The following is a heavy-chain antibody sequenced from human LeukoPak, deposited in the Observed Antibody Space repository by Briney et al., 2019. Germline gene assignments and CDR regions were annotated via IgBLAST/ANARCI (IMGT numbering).Heavy chain of an antibody. CDR1: GASISSYS. V-gene: IGHV4-59*08. Sequence: SETLSLTCTVSGASISSYSWTWIRQPPGKGLEWIGYIYYSGSTHYQHSLKSRVTISVDTSKNQFSLKLSSVTAADTAVYYCARHRGVTDSFYPFDPWGQGTLVTVSS. J-gene: IGHJ5*02. D-gene: IGHD1-14*01. CDR3: ARHRGVTDSFYPFDP. CDR2: IYYSGST.